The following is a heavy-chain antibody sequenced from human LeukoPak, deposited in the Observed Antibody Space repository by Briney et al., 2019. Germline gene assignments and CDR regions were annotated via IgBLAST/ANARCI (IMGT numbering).Heavy chain of an antibody. CDR3: ARGRYCSGGSCYLDY. CDR1: GYTFTSYG. J-gene: IGHJ4*02. CDR2: ISAYNGNT. D-gene: IGHD2-15*01. Sequence: ASVKVSCKASGYTFTSYGISWVRQAPGQGLEWMGWISAYNGNTNYAQKLQGRVTMTTDTSTSTAYMELRSLRSDVTAVYYCARGRYCSGGSCYLDYWGQGTLVTVSS. V-gene: IGHV1-18*01.